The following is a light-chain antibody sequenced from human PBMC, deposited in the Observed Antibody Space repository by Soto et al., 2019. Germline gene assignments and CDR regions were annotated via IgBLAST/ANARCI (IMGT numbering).Light chain of an antibody. Sequence: QSALTQPASVSGSPGQSITISCTGTSSHIGAFTFVSWYQQHPGKVPKLMIFDVNRRPSGVSDRFSGSKSGNTASLTISGLQAEDEGDYYCSSYTTSSTHVYGSGTKPTVL. J-gene: IGLJ1*01. CDR1: SSHIGAFTF. V-gene: IGLV2-14*03. CDR3: SSYTTSSTHV. CDR2: DVN.